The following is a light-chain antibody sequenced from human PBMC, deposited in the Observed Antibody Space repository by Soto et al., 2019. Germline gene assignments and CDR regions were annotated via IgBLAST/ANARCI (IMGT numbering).Light chain of an antibody. CDR1: QSISSY. Sequence: IQMTPSPSSLSASVGDRVTITCRASQSISSYLNWYQHKPGKAPKLLIYAASSLQSGVPSRFSGSGSGTDFTLTISSLQPEDFATYYCQQANSFPITFGQGTRLEI. CDR3: QQANSFPIT. V-gene: IGKV1-39*01. J-gene: IGKJ5*01. CDR2: AAS.